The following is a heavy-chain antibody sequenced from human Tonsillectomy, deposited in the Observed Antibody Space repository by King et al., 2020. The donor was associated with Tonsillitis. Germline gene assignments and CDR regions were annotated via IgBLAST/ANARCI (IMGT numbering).Heavy chain of an antibody. CDR3: AKEHTVTTIYP. Sequence: VQLVESGGGVVQPGRSLRLSCAASGFAFSDYGIHWVRQAPGKGLEWVAHISYDGSNKYYADSVKGRFTISRDSSKNTVFLQMNSLRAEDTAVYYCAKEHTVTTIYPWGQGSLVTVSS. CDR1: GFAFSDYG. D-gene: IGHD4-17*01. CDR2: ISYDGSNK. J-gene: IGHJ5*02. V-gene: IGHV3-30*18.